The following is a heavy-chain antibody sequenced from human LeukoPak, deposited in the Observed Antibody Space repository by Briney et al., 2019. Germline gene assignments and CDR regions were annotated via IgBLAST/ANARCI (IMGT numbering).Heavy chain of an antibody. Sequence: SVKVSCKVSGYTLTELSMHWVRQAPGKGLEWMGGFDPEDGETIYAQKFQGRATMTEDTSTDTAYMELNSLRSEDTAVYYCARATIGMGGSSSVFDYWGQGTLVTVSS. CDR2: FDPEDGET. CDR3: ARATIGMGGSSSVFDY. CDR1: GYTLTELS. V-gene: IGHV1-24*01. D-gene: IGHD6-6*01. J-gene: IGHJ4*02.